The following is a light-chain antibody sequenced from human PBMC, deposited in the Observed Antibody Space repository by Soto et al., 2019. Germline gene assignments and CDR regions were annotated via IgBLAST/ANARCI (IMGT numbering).Light chain of an antibody. V-gene: IGLV4-69*01. J-gene: IGLJ2*01. CDR2: LNSDGSH. CDR1: SGHSSYA. Sequence: QSVLTQSPSASASLGASVKLTCTLSSGHSSYAIAWHQQQPEKGPRYLMKLNSDGSHSKVDGIPDRFSGSSSGAERYLTISSLQSEDEADYYCQTWGTGPLVFGGGTKLTVL. CDR3: QTWGTGPLV.